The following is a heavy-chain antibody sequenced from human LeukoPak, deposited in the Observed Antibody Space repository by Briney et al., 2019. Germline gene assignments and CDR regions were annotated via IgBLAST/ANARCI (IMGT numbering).Heavy chain of an antibody. D-gene: IGHD6-19*01. CDR2: IGDSGEIE. J-gene: IGHJ4*02. Sequence: GGSLTLSCEASGLILRGHAMSWVRQAPGRGLEWVSGIGDSGEIERYADSVKGRFTISRDNFRNTVYLEMRSLRPEDTTVYYCAKGYSSGWTPFDYWGQGTQVTVSS. CDR1: GLILRGHA. V-gene: IGHV3-23*01. CDR3: AKGYSSGWTPFDY.